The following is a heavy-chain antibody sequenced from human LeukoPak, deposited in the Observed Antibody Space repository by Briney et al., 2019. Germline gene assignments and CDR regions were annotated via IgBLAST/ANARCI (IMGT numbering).Heavy chain of an antibody. D-gene: IGHD3-22*01. V-gene: IGHV1-69*13. CDR1: GGTFISYA. Sequence: SVKVSCKASGGTFISYAISWVRQAPGQGLEWMGGIIPIFGTANYAQKFQGRVTITADESTSTAYMELSSLRSEDTAVYYCARDRHKDYDSSGYSDAFDIWGQGTMVTVSS. CDR2: IIPIFGTA. CDR3: ARDRHKDYDSSGYSDAFDI. J-gene: IGHJ3*02.